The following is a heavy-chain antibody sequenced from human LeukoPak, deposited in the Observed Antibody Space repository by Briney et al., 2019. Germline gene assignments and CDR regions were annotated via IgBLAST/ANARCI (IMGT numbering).Heavy chain of an antibody. J-gene: IGHJ4*02. CDR1: GFAFDDYS. V-gene: IGHV3-9*01. CDR2: ISWNRGSI. CDR3: ARDVEQWGYSYGSQFDY. D-gene: IGHD5-18*01. Sequence: PGGSLRLSCAASGFAFDDYSMHWVRQPPGKGLEWVSGISWNRGSIGYADSVKGRFTISRDNAKNSLYLQMNSLRAEDTAVYYCARDVEQWGYSYGSQFDYWGQGTLVTVSS.